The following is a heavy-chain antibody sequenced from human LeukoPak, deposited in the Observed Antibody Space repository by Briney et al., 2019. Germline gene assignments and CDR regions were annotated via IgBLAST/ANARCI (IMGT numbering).Heavy chain of an antibody. D-gene: IGHD4-23*01. J-gene: IGHJ4*02. Sequence: SETLSPTCAVSGGSISTNTWWSWVRPPPGKGLEWIGQTSHDGHVDYTPSLKSRVTISVDKSKNQLSLKLNSVTAADSAVYYCAKHGGRYFDSWGQGTLATVSS. CDR3: AKHGGRYFDS. CDR1: GGSISTNTW. CDR2: TSHDGHV. V-gene: IGHV4-4*02.